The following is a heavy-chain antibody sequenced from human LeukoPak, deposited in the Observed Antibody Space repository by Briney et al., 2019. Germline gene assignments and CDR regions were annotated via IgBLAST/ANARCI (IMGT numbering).Heavy chain of an antibody. CDR3: ARHRSRDGFAPRGGYYYGMDV. Sequence: GESLKISCKGSGYSFPSYWNGWGRQMPGKGLEGMGIIYPGDSDSRYSPSFQGHVAISADKSNSSAYLQWSRLKASDTAMYYCARHRSRDGFAPRGGYYYGMDVWGQGTTVTVSS. CDR2: IYPGDSDS. V-gene: IGHV5-51*01. J-gene: IGHJ6*02. CDR1: GYSFPSYW. D-gene: IGHD5-24*01.